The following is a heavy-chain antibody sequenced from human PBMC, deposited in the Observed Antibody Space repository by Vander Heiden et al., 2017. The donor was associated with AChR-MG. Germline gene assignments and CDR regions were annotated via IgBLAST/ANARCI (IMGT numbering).Heavy chain of an antibody. CDR2: ISAYNGNT. CDR3: AIDSCGDPIDY. D-gene: IGHD4-17*01. J-gene: IGHJ4*02. Sequence: KKPGASVKVSCKASGYTFTSYGISWVRQAPGQGLEWMGWISAYNGNTNYAQKLQGRVTMTTDTSTSTAYLDLRSLRSDDTAVCYGAIDSCGDPIDYWGQGTLVTVSS. CDR1: GYTFTSYG. V-gene: IGHV1-18*01.